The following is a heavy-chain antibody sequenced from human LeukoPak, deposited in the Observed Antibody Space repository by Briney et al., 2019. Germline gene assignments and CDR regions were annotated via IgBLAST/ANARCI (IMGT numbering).Heavy chain of an antibody. CDR2: IRSKANSYAT. CDR1: GFTFSGSP. J-gene: IGHJ5*02. CDR3: TTGYRDDP. D-gene: IGHD2-15*01. V-gene: IGHV3-73*01. Sequence: GGSLRLSCAASGFTFSGSPMHWVRQASGKGLEWLGRIRSKANSYATVYAASVKGRFTISRDDSKTTAYLQMNSLKIEDTAVYYCTTGYRDDPWGQGTLVTVS.